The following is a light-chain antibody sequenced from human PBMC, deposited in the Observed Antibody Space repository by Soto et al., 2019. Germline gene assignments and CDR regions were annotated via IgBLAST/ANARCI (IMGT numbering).Light chain of an antibody. J-gene: IGLJ2*01. CDR2: DNN. CDR1: SSNIGNNY. V-gene: IGLV1-51*01. CDR3: GSWDSRLSVV. Sequence: QSVLTQPPSVSAAPGQKVTISCSGSSSNIGNNYVSWYQQLPGTAPKLLIYDNNKRPSGIPDRFSGSKSGTSATLGITGLQTGDEADYYCGSWDSRLSVVFGGGTKLTVL.